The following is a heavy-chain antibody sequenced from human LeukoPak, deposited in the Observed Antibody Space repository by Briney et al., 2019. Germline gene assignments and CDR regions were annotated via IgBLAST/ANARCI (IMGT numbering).Heavy chain of an antibody. Sequence: PGGSLRLSCAASGFTFSSYSMHWVRQAPGKGLVWVSRINSDGSSTSYADSVKGRFTISRDNAKSTLYLQMNSLRAEDTAVYYCARGYSLLYLAGYYYMDVWGKGTTVTISS. V-gene: IGHV3-74*01. CDR3: ARGYSLLYLAGYYYMDV. CDR1: GFTFSSYS. D-gene: IGHD5-18*01. J-gene: IGHJ6*03. CDR2: INSDGSST.